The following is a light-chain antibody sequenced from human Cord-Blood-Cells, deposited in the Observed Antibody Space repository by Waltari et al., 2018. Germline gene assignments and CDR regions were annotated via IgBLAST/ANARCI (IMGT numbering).Light chain of an antibody. CDR3: MQAIHTLT. CDR2: VGT. CDR1: QSLLHSNVYNY. J-gene: IGKJ4*01. Sequence: DTVLTQPPLSLPVTPGEPASISCRSSQSLLHSNVYNYLDWYLQKPAQSPQLLIYVGTYRTSGFPDRFSVSGAGTDFTLKISSVGGDDFVFYSCMQAIHTLTFGGRTTVEI. V-gene: IGKV2-28*01.